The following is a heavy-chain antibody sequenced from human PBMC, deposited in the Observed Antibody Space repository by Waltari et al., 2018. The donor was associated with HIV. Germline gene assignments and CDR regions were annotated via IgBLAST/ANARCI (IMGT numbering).Heavy chain of an antibody. Sequence: EVHLVETGGGLIQPGGSLRLSCAASGFTVSLNYMSWVRQAPGKGVEWVSVSYTEGNTYYAESVKGRFTISRDNSKNTVYLQMNSLKAEDTAVYYCARDGSKGWEAYFQHWGQGTLVTVSS. CDR1: GFTVSLNY. V-gene: IGHV3-53*02. D-gene: IGHD1-26*01. CDR2: SYTEGNT. J-gene: IGHJ1*01. CDR3: ARDGSKGWEAYFQH.